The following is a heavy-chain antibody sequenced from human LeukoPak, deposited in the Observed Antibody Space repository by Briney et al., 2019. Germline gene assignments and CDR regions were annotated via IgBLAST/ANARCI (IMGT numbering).Heavy chain of an antibody. Sequence: GRSLRLSCAASGFTFSSYGMHWVRQAPGKGLEWVAVISYDGSNQYYADSVKGRFTISRDNSKNTLYLQMNSLRAEDTAVYYCATRGYCSGTSCYAPQPWGQGTLVTVSS. CDR1: GFTFSSYG. V-gene: IGHV3-30*03. CDR2: ISYDGSNQ. CDR3: ATRGYCSGTSCYAPQP. J-gene: IGHJ5*02. D-gene: IGHD2-2*01.